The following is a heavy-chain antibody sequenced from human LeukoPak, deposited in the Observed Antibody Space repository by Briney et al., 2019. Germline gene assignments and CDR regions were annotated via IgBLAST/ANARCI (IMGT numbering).Heavy chain of an antibody. D-gene: IGHD3-22*01. CDR2: IYYSGST. CDR1: GGSISSGSYY. CDR3: ARLPYYYDSSGYYYAGPFDY. J-gene: IGHJ4*02. Sequence: SETLSLTCTVSGGSISSGSYYWSWIRQPPGKGLKWIGYIYYSGSTNYNPSLKSRVTISVDTSKNQFSLKLSSVTAADTAVYYCARLPYYYDSSGYYYAGPFDYWGQGTLVAVSS. V-gene: IGHV4-61*01.